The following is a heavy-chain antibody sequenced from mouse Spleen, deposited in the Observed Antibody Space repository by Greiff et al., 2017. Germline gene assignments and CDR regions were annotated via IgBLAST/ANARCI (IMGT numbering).Heavy chain of an antibody. V-gene: IGHV2-2*01. J-gene: IGHJ3*01. CDR3: ARGTTVVEGAWFAY. Sequence: QVQLQQSGPGLVQPSQSLSITCTVSGFSLTSYGVHWVRQSPGKGLEWLGVIWSGGSTDYNAAFISRLSISKDNSKSQVFFKMNSLQADDTAIYYCARGTTVVEGAWFAYWGQGALVTVSA. CDR1: GFSLTSYG. D-gene: IGHD1-1*01. CDR2: IWSGGST.